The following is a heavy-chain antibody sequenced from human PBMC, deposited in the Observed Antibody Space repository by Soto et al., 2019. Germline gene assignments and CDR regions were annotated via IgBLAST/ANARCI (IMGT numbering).Heavy chain of an antibody. CDR1: GYTSTGYY. V-gene: IGHV1-18*04. CDR2: ISAYNGNT. Sequence: ASAKASCTASGYTSTGYYMHWARQAPGKGLEWMGWISAYNGNTNYAQKLQGRVTMTTDTSTSTAYMELRSPRSDDTAVYYCARDLSIAAAATGGMDVWAQRTTVTVSS. J-gene: IGHJ6*02. CDR3: ARDLSIAAAATGGMDV. D-gene: IGHD6-13*01.